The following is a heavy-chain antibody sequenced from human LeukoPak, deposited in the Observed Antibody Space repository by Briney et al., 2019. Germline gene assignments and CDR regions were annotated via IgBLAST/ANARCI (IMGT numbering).Heavy chain of an antibody. CDR1: GFTFSSYV. J-gene: IGHJ4*02. CDR2: ISYDGSNK. CDR3: AKGEQQLAE. D-gene: IGHD6-13*01. Sequence: GRSLRLSCAASGFTFSSYVMHWVRQAPGKGLELVALISYDGSNKYYADSVKGRFTISRDNSKNTLDVQMNSLRAEDTAVYYCAKGEQQLAEWGQGTLVTVSS. V-gene: IGHV3-30*18.